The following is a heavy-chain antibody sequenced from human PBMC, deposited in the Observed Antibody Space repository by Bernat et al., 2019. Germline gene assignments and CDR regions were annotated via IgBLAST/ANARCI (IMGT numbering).Heavy chain of an antibody. V-gene: IGHV3-23*01. J-gene: IGHJ4*02. CDR1: GFTFSSYG. D-gene: IGHD2-15*01. CDR3: AKRYCSGGSCYLDY. CDR2: ISGTGGST. Sequence: EVQLLESGRGLVQPGGSLRLSCTASGFTFSSYGMSWVRQAPGKGLEWVSVISGTGGSTFYADSVKGRFTISRDNSENTLYLHMNSLRAEDTAVYYCAKRYCSGGSCYLDYWGQGTLVTVSS.